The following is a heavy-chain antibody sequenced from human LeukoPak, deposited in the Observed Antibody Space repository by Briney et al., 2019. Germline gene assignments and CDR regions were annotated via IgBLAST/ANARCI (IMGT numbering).Heavy chain of an antibody. V-gene: IGHV4-61*08. J-gene: IGHJ1*01. D-gene: IGHD6-13*01. CDR1: GGSISSGGYY. CDR3: AGSADVLSIAAAYQCFQH. Sequence: SQTLSLTCTVSGGSISSGGYYWSWIRQPPGKGLEWIGYIYYSGSTDYNPSLKSRVTISVDTSKNQFSLKLSSVTAADTAVYYCAGSADVLSIAAAYQCFQHWGQGTLVTVSS. CDR2: IYYSGST.